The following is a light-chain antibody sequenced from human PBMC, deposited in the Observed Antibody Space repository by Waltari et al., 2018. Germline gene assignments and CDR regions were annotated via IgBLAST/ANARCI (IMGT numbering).Light chain of an antibody. J-gene: IGKJ2*01. CDR2: GTS. CDR1: QSISSL. CDR3: QQSYNTLPYT. V-gene: IGKV1-39*01. Sequence: DIQLTQSPSSLSASVGDRVTITCRASQSISSLLNWYQQKPGKAPELLIYGTSNLQGWVSSRFSGSGSGTDFTLTISSLQPEDFATYYCQQSYNTLPYTFGQGTKLEI.